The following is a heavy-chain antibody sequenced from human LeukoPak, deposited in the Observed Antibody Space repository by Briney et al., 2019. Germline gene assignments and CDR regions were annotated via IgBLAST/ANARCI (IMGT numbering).Heavy chain of an antibody. CDR1: GFTFSSYA. CDR2: INSDIYSNTI. V-gene: IGHV3-48*02. J-gene: IGHJ4*02. Sequence: TGGSLRLSCSASGFTFSSYAMHWVRQAPGKGLEWISYINSDIYSNTIYYADTVKGRFTISRDNGKNSLYLQMNSLRDEDTAVYYCARDRDYAFGYWGQGTLVTVSS. D-gene: IGHD4-17*01. CDR3: ARDRDYAFGY.